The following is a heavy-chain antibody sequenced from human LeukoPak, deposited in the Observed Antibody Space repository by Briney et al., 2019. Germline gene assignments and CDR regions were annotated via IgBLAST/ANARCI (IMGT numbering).Heavy chain of an antibody. CDR3: ARGLVVSDYVSAVDI. CDR1: GLTFSSYW. Sequence: GGSLRLSCEASGLTFSSYWMFWVRQAPGGGLLWVSRINTDGSNTAYADSVKGRFTISRDNAKNTLYLQMNTLRAEDTAVYYCARGLVVSDYVSAVDIWGQGTMVTVSS. CDR2: INTDGSNT. J-gene: IGHJ3*02. V-gene: IGHV3-74*01. D-gene: IGHD3-16*01.